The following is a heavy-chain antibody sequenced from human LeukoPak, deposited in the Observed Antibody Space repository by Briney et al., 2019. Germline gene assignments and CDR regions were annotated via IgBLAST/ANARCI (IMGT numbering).Heavy chain of an antibody. J-gene: IGHJ4*01. CDR1: GGSFSGYY. V-gene: IGHV4-34*01. Sequence: SETLSLTCAVYGGSFSGYYWSWIRQPPGKGLEWIGEINHSGSTNYNPSLKSRVTISVDTSKNQFSLKLSSVTAADTAVYYCASGSSGWLHWGQGTLVTVSS. CDR2: INHSGST. CDR3: ASGSSGWLH. D-gene: IGHD6-19*01.